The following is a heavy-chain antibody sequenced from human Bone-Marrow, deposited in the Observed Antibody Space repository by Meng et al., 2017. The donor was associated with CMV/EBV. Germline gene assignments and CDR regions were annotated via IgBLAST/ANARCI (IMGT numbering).Heavy chain of an antibody. CDR1: GFTFSSYA. D-gene: IGHD2-2*01. Sequence: GGSLRLSCAASGFTFSSYAMSWVRQAPGKGLEWVSVIYSGGSSTYYADSVKGRFTISRDNSKNTPYLQMNSLRAEDTAVYYCAKDLQGYCSSTSCLIPYYYYYGMDVWGQGTTVTVSS. V-gene: IGHV3-23*03. CDR2: IYSGGSST. CDR3: AKDLQGYCSSTSCLIPYYYYYGMDV. J-gene: IGHJ6*02.